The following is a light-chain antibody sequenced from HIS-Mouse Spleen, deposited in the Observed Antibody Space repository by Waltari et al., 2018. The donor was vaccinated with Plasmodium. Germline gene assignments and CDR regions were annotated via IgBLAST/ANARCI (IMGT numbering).Light chain of an antibody. CDR3: QQYNNWPRGT. V-gene: IGKV3-15*01. J-gene: IGKJ1*01. CDR1: QSVSSN. CDR2: GAS. Sequence: EIVMTQSPATLSVSPGERATLPCRASQSVSSNLAWYQQKPGQAPRHLIYGASTRATGIPARFSGSGSGTEFTLTISSMQSEDFAVYYCQQYNNWPRGTFGQGTKVEIK.